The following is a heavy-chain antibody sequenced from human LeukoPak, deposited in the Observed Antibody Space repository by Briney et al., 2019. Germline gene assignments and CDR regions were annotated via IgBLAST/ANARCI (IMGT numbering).Heavy chain of an antibody. D-gene: IGHD3-16*01. CDR3: AAGGGY. V-gene: IGHV5-51*01. J-gene: IGHJ4*02. Sequence: GESLQISSKGSGYRFSIYWIGWVRQMPGKGLEWMGIIYPDDSDTKYSPSFQGHVTISVDKSINTAYLQWSSLKASDSAFYYCAAGGGYWGQGTLVTVSS. CDR1: GYRFSIYW. CDR2: IYPDDSDT.